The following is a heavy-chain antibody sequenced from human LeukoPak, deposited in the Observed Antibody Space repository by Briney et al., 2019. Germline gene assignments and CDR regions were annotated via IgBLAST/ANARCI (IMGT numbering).Heavy chain of an antibody. J-gene: IGHJ4*02. D-gene: IGHD6-13*01. CDR2: MNPNSGNT. CDR3: ARGGAWSAAASFDY. V-gene: IGHV1-8*01. CDR1: GYTFTSYD. Sequence: ASVKVSCKASGYTFTSYDINWVRQATGQGLEWMGWMNPNSGNTGYAQKFQGRVTITRDTSASTAYMELSSLRSEDTAVYYCARGGAWSAAASFDYWGQGTLVTVSS.